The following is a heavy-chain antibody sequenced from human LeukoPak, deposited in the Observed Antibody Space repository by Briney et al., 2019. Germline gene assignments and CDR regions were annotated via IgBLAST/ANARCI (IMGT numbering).Heavy chain of an antibody. Sequence: GGSLRLSCTASGFTFSTYWMTWVRHAPGKGLEWVANIKTDGTEEYYADSVKGRFTISRDNAKNSLYLHMKSLRVDDTAVYYCARRLVGGTDYFDYWGQGTLVTVSS. D-gene: IGHD1-26*01. CDR3: ARRLVGGTDYFDY. J-gene: IGHJ4*02. CDR1: GFTFSTYW. V-gene: IGHV3-7*01. CDR2: IKTDGTEE.